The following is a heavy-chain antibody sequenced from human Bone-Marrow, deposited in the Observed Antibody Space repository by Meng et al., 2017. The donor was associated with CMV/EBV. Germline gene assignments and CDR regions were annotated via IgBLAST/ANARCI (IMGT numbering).Heavy chain of an antibody. D-gene: IGHD2-2*02. CDR1: GFTVSSND. Sequence: GGSLRLSCAASGFTVSSNDMSWVRQAQGKGLEWVSTISGSGGSTYYADSVKGRFTISRDNSKNTLYLEMNSLRAEDTAVYYCAKTGGDIVVVPAAIYYYYYGMDVWGQGTTVTVSS. J-gene: IGHJ6*02. V-gene: IGHV3-23*01. CDR2: ISGSGGST. CDR3: AKTGGDIVVVPAAIYYYYYGMDV.